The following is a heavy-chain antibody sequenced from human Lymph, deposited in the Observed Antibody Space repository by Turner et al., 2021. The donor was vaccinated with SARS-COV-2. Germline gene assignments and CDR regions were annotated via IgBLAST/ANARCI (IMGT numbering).Heavy chain of an antibody. CDR2: ISSSGGST. D-gene: IGHD6-13*01. J-gene: IGHJ4*02. CDR1: AFTFSSYA. Sequence: EVQLLEPGGGLVQPGGSPRLSCAASAFTFSSYAMGWVRQAPGKGLEWVSAISSSGGSTYYADSVKGRFTISRDNSKNTLYLRMNSLRAEDTAVYYCATAAGTGEFDYWGQGTLVTVSS. V-gene: IGHV3-23*01. CDR3: ATAAGTGEFDY.